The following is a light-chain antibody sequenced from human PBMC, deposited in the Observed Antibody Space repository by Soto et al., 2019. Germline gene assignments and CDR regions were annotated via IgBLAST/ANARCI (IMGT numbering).Light chain of an antibody. J-gene: IGKJ2*01. Sequence: EIVLTQSPGTLYLSPGEIATLSCRASQSVSSSYLGWYQQKPGQAPRLLIYGASSRATGIPDRFSGSGSGTDFTLIISRLEPEDFAVYYCQRYGGSPLYTFGQGTKLEIK. CDR2: GAS. CDR1: QSVSSSY. CDR3: QRYGGSPLYT. V-gene: IGKV3-20*01.